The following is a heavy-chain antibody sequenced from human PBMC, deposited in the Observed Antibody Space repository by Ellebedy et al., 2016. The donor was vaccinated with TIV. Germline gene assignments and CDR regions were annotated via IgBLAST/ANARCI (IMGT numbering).Heavy chain of an antibody. CDR2: IYHSGST. V-gene: IGHV4-4*02. D-gene: IGHD3-10*01. Sequence: SETLSLXCAVSGGSISSSNWWSWVRQPPGKGLEWIGEIYHSGSTNYNPSLKSRVTISVDKSKNQFSLKLSSVTAADTAVYYCATRGVIIASPPAFDIWGQGTMVTVSS. J-gene: IGHJ3*02. CDR1: GGSISSSNW. CDR3: ATRGVIIASPPAFDI.